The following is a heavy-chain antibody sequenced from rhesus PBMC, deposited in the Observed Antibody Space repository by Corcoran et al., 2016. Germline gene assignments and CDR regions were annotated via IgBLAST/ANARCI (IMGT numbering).Heavy chain of an antibody. V-gene: IGHV4-80*01. CDR3: ASALPDYGSYYGLDS. Sequence: QVQLQESGPGLVKPSETLSLTCTVSGASISSNWWSWIRQPPGKGLDWTGEFNGNSGATTHTPSPNSRVTISNHASKNHFSLRLGSVTAAYTAVYYCASALPDYGSYYGLDSWGQGVLVTVSS. J-gene: IGHJ6*01. CDR2: FNGNSGAT. D-gene: IGHD4-4*01. CDR1: GASISSNW.